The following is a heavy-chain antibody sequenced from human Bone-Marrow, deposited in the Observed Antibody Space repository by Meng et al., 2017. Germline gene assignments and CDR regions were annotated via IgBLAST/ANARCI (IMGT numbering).Heavy chain of an antibody. V-gene: IGHV1-18*01. D-gene: IGHD6-13*01. CDR1: GYTFTSYA. Sequence: QVQVVQSGSELKKPGASVKVSCKASGYTFTSYAMNWVRQAPGQGLEWMGWISAYNGNTNYAQKLQGRVTMTTDTSTSTAYMELRSLRSDDTAVYYCARDEDISAAGKLFGDYWGQGTLVTVSS. J-gene: IGHJ4*02. CDR2: ISAYNGNT. CDR3: ARDEDISAAGKLFGDY.